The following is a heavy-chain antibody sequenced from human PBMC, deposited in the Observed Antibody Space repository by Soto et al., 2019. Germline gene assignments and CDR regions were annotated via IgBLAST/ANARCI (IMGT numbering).Heavy chain of an antibody. CDR2: INHSGST. V-gene: IGHV4-34*01. Sequence: SETLSLTCAVYGGSFSGYYWSWIRQPPGKGLEWIGEINHSGSTNYNPSLKSRVTISVDTSKYQFCLKLSSVTAADTAVYYCAREGVAAAGPDYWGQGTLVTVSS. D-gene: IGHD6-13*01. CDR1: GGSFSGYY. J-gene: IGHJ4*02. CDR3: AREGVAAAGPDY.